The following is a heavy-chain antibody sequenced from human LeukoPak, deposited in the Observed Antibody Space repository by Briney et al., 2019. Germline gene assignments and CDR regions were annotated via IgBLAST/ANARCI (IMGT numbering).Heavy chain of an antibody. Sequence: GGSLRLSCAASGFTVSSNDMSWVRQAPGKGLECISVIYSGGSTDYADSVKGRLTISRDNSKNTLYLQMNSLRAEDTAVYYCARDRTRWLQIDWGQGTLVTVSS. J-gene: IGHJ4*02. D-gene: IGHD5-24*01. CDR3: ARDRTRWLQID. CDR1: GFTVSSND. CDR2: IYSGGST. V-gene: IGHV3-53*01.